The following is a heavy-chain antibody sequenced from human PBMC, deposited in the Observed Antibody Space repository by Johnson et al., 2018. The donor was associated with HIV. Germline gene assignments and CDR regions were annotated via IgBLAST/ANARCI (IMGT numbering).Heavy chain of an antibody. D-gene: IGHD6-6*01. J-gene: IGHJ3*02. CDR1: GFTFDDYA. V-gene: IGHV3-9*01. Sequence: VQLVESGGRLVKPGGSLRLSCAASGFTFDDYAMHWVRQAPGKGLEWVSGISWNSGSIGYADSVKGRFTISRDNAKNSLYLQMNSLRAEDTALYYCAKDTTFSSSHAFDIWGQGTMVTVSS. CDR3: AKDTTFSSSHAFDI. CDR2: ISWNSGSI.